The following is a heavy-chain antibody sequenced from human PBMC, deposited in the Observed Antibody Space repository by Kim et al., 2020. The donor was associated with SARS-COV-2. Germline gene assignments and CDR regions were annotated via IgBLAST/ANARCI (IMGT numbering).Heavy chain of an antibody. J-gene: IGHJ4*02. V-gene: IGHV4-39*01. CDR3: ARLGKDYGDYAMYYFDY. CDR1: GGSISSSSYY. CDR2: IYYSGST. D-gene: IGHD4-17*01. Sequence: SETLSLTCTVSGGSISSSSYYWGWIRQPPGKGLEWIGSIYYSGSTYYNPSLKSRVTISVDTSKNQFSLKLSSVTAADTAVYYCARLGKDYGDYAMYYFDYWGQGTLVTVSS.